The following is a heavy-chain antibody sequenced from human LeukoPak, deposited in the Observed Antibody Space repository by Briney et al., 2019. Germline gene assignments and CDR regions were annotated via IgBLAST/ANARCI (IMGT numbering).Heavy chain of an antibody. Sequence: GGSLRLSCAASGFTFSSYGMHWVRQAPGKWLEWVAFIRYDGSNKYYADSVKGRFTISRDNSKNTLYLQMNSLRAEDTAVYYCAREKRWLPHGPPGVFDYWGQGSLVTVPS. CDR3: AREKRWLPHGPPGVFDY. CDR2: IRYDGSNK. D-gene: IGHD5-24*01. CDR1: GFTFSSYG. J-gene: IGHJ4*02. V-gene: IGHV3-30*02.